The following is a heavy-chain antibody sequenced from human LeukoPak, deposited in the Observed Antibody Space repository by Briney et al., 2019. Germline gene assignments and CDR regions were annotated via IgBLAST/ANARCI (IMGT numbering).Heavy chain of an antibody. D-gene: IGHD1-26*01. V-gene: IGHV3-23*01. Sequence: GGSLRLSCAASGFPFNSYWMTWVRQAPGKGLEWVSAISGSGGSTYYADSVKGRFTISRDNSKNTLYLQMNSLRAEDTAVYYCAKDRYGGSYYYFDYWGQGTLVTVSS. CDR2: ISGSGGST. CDR1: GFPFNSYW. J-gene: IGHJ4*02. CDR3: AKDRYGGSYYYFDY.